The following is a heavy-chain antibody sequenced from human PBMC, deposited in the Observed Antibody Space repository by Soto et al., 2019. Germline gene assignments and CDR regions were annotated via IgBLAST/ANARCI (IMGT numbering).Heavy chain of an antibody. J-gene: IGHJ3*02. V-gene: IGHV3-33*01. CDR1: GFTFSSYV. D-gene: IGHD1-1*01. CDR3: ARDSPYNAFDI. Sequence: PGGSLRLSCAASGFTFSSYVMHWVRQAPGKGLEWVAVIWYDGSNKWYADSVKGRFTISRDNSKNTLYLQMNSLRAEDTAVYYCARDSPYNAFDIWGQGTMVTVSS. CDR2: IWYDGSNK.